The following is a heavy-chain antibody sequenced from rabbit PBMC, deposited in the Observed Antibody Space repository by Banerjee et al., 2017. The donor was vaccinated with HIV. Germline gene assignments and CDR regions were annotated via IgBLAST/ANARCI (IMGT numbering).Heavy chain of an antibody. CDR1: GFDFSRYG. CDR2: INIGTGRT. J-gene: IGHJ4*01. CDR3: ASASSSAYYGYYFNL. V-gene: IGHV1S47*01. D-gene: IGHD1-1*01. Sequence: QEQLVESGGGLVQPGGSLTLTCTASGFDFSRYGVSWVRQAPGKGLEWIGYINIGTGRTWYASWVNGRFTISRENTQNTVSLQLNSLTAADTATYFCASASSSAYYGYYFNLWGPGTLVTVS.